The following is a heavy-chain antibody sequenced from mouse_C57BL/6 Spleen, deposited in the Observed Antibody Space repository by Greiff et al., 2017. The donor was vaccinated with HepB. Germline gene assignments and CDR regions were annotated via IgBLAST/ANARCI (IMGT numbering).Heavy chain of an antibody. CDR3: ARGEGAIVTPYYFDY. J-gene: IGHJ2*01. D-gene: IGHD2-5*01. Sequence: QVQLQQPGAELVKPGASVKLSCKASGYTFTSYWMQWVKQRPGQGLEWIGEIDPSDSYTNYNQKFKGKATLTVDTSSSTAYMQLSSLTSEDSAVYYCARGEGAIVTPYYFDYWGQGTTLTVSS. CDR1: GYTFTSYW. V-gene: IGHV1-50*01. CDR2: IDPSDSYT.